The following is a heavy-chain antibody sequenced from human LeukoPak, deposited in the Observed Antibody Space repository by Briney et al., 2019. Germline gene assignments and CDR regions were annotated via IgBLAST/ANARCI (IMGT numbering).Heavy chain of an antibody. CDR1: GFTFNSYA. CDR3: ARDLSITPLRGVIE. Sequence: GGSLRLSCAASGFTFNSYAMSWVRQAPGKGLEWVSALSGSGDRTFYVDSVKGRFTISRDNAKNSLYLQMNSLRAEDTAVYYCARDLSITPLRGVIEWGQGTLVTVSS. D-gene: IGHD3-10*01. CDR2: LSGSGDRT. V-gene: IGHV3-23*01. J-gene: IGHJ4*02.